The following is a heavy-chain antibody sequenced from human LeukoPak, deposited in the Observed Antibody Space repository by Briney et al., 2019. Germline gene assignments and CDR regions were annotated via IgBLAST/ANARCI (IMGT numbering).Heavy chain of an antibody. D-gene: IGHD3-16*02. Sequence: SETLSLTCAVYGGSFSGYYWSWIRQPPGKGLEWIGEINHSGSTNYNPSLKSRVTVSVDTSKNQFSLKLSSVTAADTAVYYCARSNYVWGSYRPRQSDAFDIWGQGTMVTVSS. CDR3: ARSNYVWGSYRPRQSDAFDI. CDR2: INHSGST. V-gene: IGHV4-34*01. CDR1: GGSFSGYY. J-gene: IGHJ3*02.